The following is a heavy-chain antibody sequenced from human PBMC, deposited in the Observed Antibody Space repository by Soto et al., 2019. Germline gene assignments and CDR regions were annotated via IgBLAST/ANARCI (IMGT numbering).Heavy chain of an antibody. Sequence: GESLKISCKGSGYSFTSYWIGWVRQMPGKGLEWMGIIYPGDSDTRYSPSFQGQVTISADKSISTAYLQWSSLKASDTAMYYCARRGRGSCGYGVLEVYAFYSWGQGTMVTVSS. J-gene: IGHJ3*02. V-gene: IGHV5-51*01. CDR1: GYSFTSYW. CDR3: ARRGRGSCGYGVLEVYAFYS. CDR2: IYPGDSDT. D-gene: IGHD3-10*01.